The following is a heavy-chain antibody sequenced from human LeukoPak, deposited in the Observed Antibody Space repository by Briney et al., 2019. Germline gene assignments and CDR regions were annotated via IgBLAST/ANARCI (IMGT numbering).Heavy chain of an antibody. V-gene: IGHV4-4*09. CDR1: GDSFSSHY. Sequence: ASETLPLTCAVSGDSFSSHYWSWIRQPPGKGLEWIGYIYTSGSTNYNPSLKSRVTISVDTSKNQFSLKLSSVTAADTAVYYCARHDYSVGDFDYWGQGTLVTVSS. J-gene: IGHJ4*02. CDR3: ARHDYSVGDFDY. CDR2: IYTSGST. D-gene: IGHD2-15*01.